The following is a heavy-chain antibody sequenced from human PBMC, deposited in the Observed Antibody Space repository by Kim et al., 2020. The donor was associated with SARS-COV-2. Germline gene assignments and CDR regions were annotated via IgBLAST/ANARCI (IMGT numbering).Heavy chain of an antibody. V-gene: IGHV3-30*04. CDR1: GFTFSSYA. CDR2: ISYDGSNK. Sequence: WGSLRLSCAASGFTFSSYAMHWVRQAPGKGLEWVAVISYDGSNKYYADSVKGRFTISRDNSKNTLYLQMNSLRAEDTAVYYCARTNSGSYFGAFDYWGQGTLVTVSS. CDR3: ARTNSGSYFGAFDY. J-gene: IGHJ4*02. D-gene: IGHD1-26*01.